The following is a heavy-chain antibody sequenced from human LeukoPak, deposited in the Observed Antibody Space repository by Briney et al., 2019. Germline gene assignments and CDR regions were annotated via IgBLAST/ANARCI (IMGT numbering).Heavy chain of an antibody. D-gene: IGHD5-18*01. CDR3: ARESYSYGPRVEYYMDV. CDR2: IYYSGST. V-gene: IGHV4-59*11. Sequence: PSETLSLTCTVSGGSISSHYWSWIRQPPGKGLEWIGYIYYSGSTNYNPSLKSRVTISVDTSKNQFSLKLSSVTAADTAVYYCARESYSYGPRVEYYMDVWGKRTTVTVSS. J-gene: IGHJ6*03. CDR1: GGSISSHY.